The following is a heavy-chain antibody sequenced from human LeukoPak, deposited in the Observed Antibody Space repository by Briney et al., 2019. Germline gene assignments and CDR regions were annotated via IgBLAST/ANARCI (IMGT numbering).Heavy chain of an antibody. CDR1: GYTFAGYY. Sequence: GASVKVSCKASGYTFAGYYMHWVRQAPGQGLEWMGWINPNSGGTNYAQKFQGRVTMTRDTSISTAYMELSRLRSDDTAVYYCARGVAGYCSGGSCYHYYYYYMDVWGKGTTVTVSS. CDR3: ARGVAGYCSGGSCYHYYYYYMDV. D-gene: IGHD2-15*01. J-gene: IGHJ6*03. V-gene: IGHV1-2*02. CDR2: INPNSGGT.